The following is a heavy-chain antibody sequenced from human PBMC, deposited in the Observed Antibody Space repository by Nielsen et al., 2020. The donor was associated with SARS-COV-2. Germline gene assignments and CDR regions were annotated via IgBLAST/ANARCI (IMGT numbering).Heavy chain of an antibody. D-gene: IGHD6-6*01. CDR1: GGSISSYY. CDR3: AGGIAARPYYYYYMDV. CDR2: IYYSGST. J-gene: IGHJ6*03. V-gene: IGHV4-59*12. Sequence: SETLSFTCTVSGGSISSYYWSWIRQPPGKGLEWIGYIYYSGSTNYNPSLKSRVTISVDTSKNQFSLKLSSVTAADTAVYYCAGGIAARPYYYYYMDVWGKGTTVTVSS.